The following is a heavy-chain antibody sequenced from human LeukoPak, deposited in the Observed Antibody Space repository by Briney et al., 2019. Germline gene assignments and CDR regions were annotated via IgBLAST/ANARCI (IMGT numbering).Heavy chain of an antibody. CDR1: GYTFSSYA. J-gene: IGHJ4*02. D-gene: IGHD3-10*01. V-gene: IGHV3-23*01. CDR2: MNGSDGST. CDR3: AKAPPQRWFGELIPHFDY. Sequence: GGSLRLSCAASGYTFSSYAMSWVRQTPGKGQGRVSAMNGSDGSTYYADPVKVRFTISRDNSKNPLYLQVNILRAEDTAVYYCAKAPPQRWFGELIPHFDYWGQGTLVTVSS.